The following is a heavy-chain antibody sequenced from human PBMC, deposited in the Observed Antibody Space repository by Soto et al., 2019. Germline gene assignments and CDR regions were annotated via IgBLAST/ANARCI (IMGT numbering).Heavy chain of an antibody. CDR1: GFTFRNYA. CDR2: ISAAGDP. J-gene: IGHJ6*02. Sequence: EVQLVESGGGLVQPGGSLRLSCEASGFTFRNYAMHWVRQGTGKGLEWVSGISAAGDPDYADSVEGRFTISRENAQNSFFLQMNSLRVGDTAGYYCARTDRDFYVLDVWGQGTRVIVSS. CDR3: ARTDRDFYVLDV. V-gene: IGHV3-13*05. D-gene: IGHD3-16*01.